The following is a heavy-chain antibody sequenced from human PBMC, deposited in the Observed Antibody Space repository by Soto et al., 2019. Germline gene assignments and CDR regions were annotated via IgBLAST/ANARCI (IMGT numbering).Heavy chain of an antibody. D-gene: IGHD1-7*01. CDR3: ARWNYENYADY. Sequence: SETLSLTCTVSGGSISSYYWSWIRQPPGKGLEWIGYIYSRGSTNYNPSLKGRITISVDTSKNQFSLKLSSVTAADTAVYYCARWNYENYADYWGQGTMVTVSS. CDR2: IYSRGST. V-gene: IGHV4-59*01. CDR1: GGSISSYY. J-gene: IGHJ4*02.